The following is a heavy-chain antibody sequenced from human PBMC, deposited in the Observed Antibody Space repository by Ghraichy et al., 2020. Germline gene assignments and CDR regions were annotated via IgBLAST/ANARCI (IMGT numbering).Heavy chain of an antibody. CDR2: INAGNGNT. V-gene: IGHV1-3*01. J-gene: IGHJ6*03. Sequence: ASVKVSCKASGYTFTSYAMHWVRQAPGQRLEWMGWINAGNGNTKYSQKFQGRVTITRDTSASTAYMELSSLRSEDTAVYYCARPAKPRGWDYYYMDVWGKGTTVTVSS. CDR1: GYTFTSYA. D-gene: IGHD1-14*01. CDR3: ARPAKPRGWDYYYMDV.